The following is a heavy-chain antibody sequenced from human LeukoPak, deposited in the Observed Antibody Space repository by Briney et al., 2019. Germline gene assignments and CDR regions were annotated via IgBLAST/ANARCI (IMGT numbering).Heavy chain of an antibody. Sequence: PSETLSLTCTVSGGSISSSSYYWGWIRQPPGKGLEWIGSNYYSGSTYYNPSLKSRVTISVDTSKNQFSLKLSSVTAADTAVYYCARHLSPYDFWSGHGWFDPWGQGTLVTVSS. D-gene: IGHD3-3*01. CDR1: GGSISSSSYY. CDR2: NYYSGST. J-gene: IGHJ5*02. V-gene: IGHV4-39*01. CDR3: ARHLSPYDFWSGHGWFDP.